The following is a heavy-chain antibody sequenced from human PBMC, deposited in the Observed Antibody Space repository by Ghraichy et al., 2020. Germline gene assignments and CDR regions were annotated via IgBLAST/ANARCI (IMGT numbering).Heavy chain of an antibody. CDR3: FIPPSGDGPPNSFDI. CDR2: ITPFNGDT. J-gene: IGHJ3*02. Sequence: SVKVSCKASGHSLTDRHLQWVRQAPGQALEWMGWITPFNGDTNYGQKFQERVSLTSDRSMTTTYMELTSLRSEDTAMYYCFIPPSGDGPPNSFDIWGQGTMVTVSS. CDR1: GHSLTDRH. D-gene: IGHD1-26*01. V-gene: IGHV1-45*01.